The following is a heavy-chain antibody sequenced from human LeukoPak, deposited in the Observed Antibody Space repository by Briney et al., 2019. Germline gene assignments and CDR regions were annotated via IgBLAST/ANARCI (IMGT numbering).Heavy chain of an antibody. Sequence: SQTLSLTCTVSGGSISSGSYYWSWIRQPAGKGLEWIGRISSTGSTNYNPSLKSRVTISVDTSKNQFSLKLSSVTAADTAVYYCARTRTYYDILTGYLLTPDAFDIWGQGTMVTVSS. V-gene: IGHV4-61*02. CDR3: ARTRTYYDILTGYLLTPDAFDI. CDR1: GGSISSGSYY. CDR2: ISSTGST. J-gene: IGHJ3*02. D-gene: IGHD3-9*01.